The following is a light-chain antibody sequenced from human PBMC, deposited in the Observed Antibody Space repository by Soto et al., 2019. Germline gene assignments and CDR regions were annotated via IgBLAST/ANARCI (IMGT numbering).Light chain of an antibody. CDR1: QSVGRS. V-gene: IGKV3-15*01. CDR2: DAS. J-gene: IGKJ5*01. Sequence: EIVMTQSPATLSVSPGERATLSCWASQSVGRSLAWYQQKPGQAPRLLINDASNRATGIPARFSGSGSGTEFTLTISSLQSEDFAVYYCQQYNNWPPITFGQGTRLEIK. CDR3: QQYNNWPPIT.